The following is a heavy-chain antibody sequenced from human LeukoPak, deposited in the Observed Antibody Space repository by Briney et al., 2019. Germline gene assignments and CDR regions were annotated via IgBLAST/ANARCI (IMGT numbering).Heavy chain of an antibody. CDR3: ARDIVYGDYLGY. D-gene: IGHD4-17*01. Sequence: ASVKVSCKASGGTFSSYAISWVRQAPGQGLEWMGGIIPIFGTANYAQKFQGRVTITADESLSTAYMELSSLRSEDTAVYYCARDIVYGDYLGYWGQGTLVTVSS. V-gene: IGHV1-69*13. CDR2: IIPIFGTA. CDR1: GGTFSSYA. J-gene: IGHJ4*02.